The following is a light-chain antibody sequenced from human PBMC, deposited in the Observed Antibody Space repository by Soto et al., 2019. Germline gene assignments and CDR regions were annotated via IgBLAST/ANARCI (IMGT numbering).Light chain of an antibody. CDR2: DAS. J-gene: IGKJ4*02. CDR3: HQYNNWPPLT. V-gene: IGKV3-15*01. CDR1: QSVASR. Sequence: DIVMTQSPPTLSVSPGEGATLSCRASQSVASRLAWYQQKPGQAPRLLIYDASTRTTGIPARFSGSGSGTEFTLTISSLQSDDCAVYSCHQYNNWPPLTVGGGTKVEIK.